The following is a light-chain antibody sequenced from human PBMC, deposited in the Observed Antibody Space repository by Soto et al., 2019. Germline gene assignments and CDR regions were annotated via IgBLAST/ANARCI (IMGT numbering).Light chain of an antibody. V-gene: IGLV1-51*02. J-gene: IGLJ1*01. CDR2: ENN. CDR1: NSNIGNNY. Sequence: QSALTQPPSVSAAPGQKVTISCSGSNSNIGNNYVSWYQQLPGTAPKLLIYENNKRPSGIPDRFSGSKSGTSATLGITGLQTGDEADYYCGTWDSSLSTYVFGTGTKVTVL. CDR3: GTWDSSLSTYV.